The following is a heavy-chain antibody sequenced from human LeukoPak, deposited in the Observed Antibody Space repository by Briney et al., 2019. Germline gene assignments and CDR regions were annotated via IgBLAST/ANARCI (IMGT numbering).Heavy chain of an antibody. V-gene: IGHV1-2*02. CDR2: INPNSGGT. D-gene: IGHD3-9*01. CDR1: GYTFTGYY. J-gene: IGHJ4*02. Sequence: GASVKVSCKASGYTFTGYYMHWVRQAPGQGLEWMGWINPNSGGTNYAQKFQGRVTMTRDTSISTAYMELSRLRSDDTAVHYCARGGAGFRTDIFDYWGQGTLVTVSS. CDR3: ARGGAGFRTDIFDY.